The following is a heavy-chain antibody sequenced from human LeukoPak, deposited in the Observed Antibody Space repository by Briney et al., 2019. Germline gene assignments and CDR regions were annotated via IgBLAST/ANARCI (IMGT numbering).Heavy chain of an antibody. V-gene: IGHV3-64D*06. D-gene: IGHD3-9*01. CDR1: GFTFSSYA. Sequence: SGGSLRLSCSASGFTFSSYAMHWVRQAPGKGLEYVSAISSNGGSTYYADSVKGRFTISRDNSKNTLYLQMSSLRAEDTAVYYCVKSNGGFYDILTGYPDYWGQGTLVTVSP. CDR3: VKSNGGFYDILTGYPDY. J-gene: IGHJ4*02. CDR2: ISSNGGST.